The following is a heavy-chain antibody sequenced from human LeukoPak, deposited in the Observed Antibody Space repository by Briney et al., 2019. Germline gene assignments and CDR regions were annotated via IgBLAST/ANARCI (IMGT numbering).Heavy chain of an antibody. CDR3: ARTLPNYYYGMDV. CDR2: INPNSGDT. CDR1: GYTLTELS. Sequence: ASVKVSCKVSGYTLTELSMHWVRQAPGQGLEWMGWINPNSGDTNYAQKFQGRVSMTRDTSINTAYMELSRLRSDDTSVYYCARTLPNYYYGMDVWGQGTTVTVSS. V-gene: IGHV1-2*02. J-gene: IGHJ6*02. D-gene: IGHD1-26*01.